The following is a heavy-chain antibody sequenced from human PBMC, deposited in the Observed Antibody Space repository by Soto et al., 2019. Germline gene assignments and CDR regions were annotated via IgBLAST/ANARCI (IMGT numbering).Heavy chain of an antibody. CDR3: ARFSGGSYNTYSFYYGMYV. Sequence: ASVKVSCKASGSHFTSYGISWVLQDPGQGLDSMGWISAYNGNTKYAQDLQGRVTLTTDTSTSTAYMELRSLRSDDTAMYYCARFSGGSYNTYSFYYGMYVWGQGTTVTVSS. CDR1: GSHFTSYG. J-gene: IGHJ6*02. D-gene: IGHD2-15*01. V-gene: IGHV1-18*04. CDR2: ISAYNGNT.